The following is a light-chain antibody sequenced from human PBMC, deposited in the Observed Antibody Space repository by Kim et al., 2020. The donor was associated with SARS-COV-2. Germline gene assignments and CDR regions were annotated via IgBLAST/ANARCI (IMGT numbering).Light chain of an antibody. CDR2: QDS. CDR3: QAWDSSPHYV. Sequence: SPGQTASITCSGDKLGDKYACWYQQKPGQSPVLVIYQDSKRPSGIPERFSGSNSGNTATLTISGTQAMDEADYYCQAWDSSPHYVFGTGTKVTVL. J-gene: IGLJ1*01. CDR1: KLGDKY. V-gene: IGLV3-1*01.